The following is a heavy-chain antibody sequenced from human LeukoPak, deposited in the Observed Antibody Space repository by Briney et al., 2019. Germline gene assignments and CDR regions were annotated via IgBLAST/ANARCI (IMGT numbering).Heavy chain of an antibody. CDR2: LSGSGGT. J-gene: IGHJ4*02. Sequence: GGSLRLSCAASGFTFNNYAMTWVRQAPRKGLEWVSSLSGSGGTYYADSVKGRFTISRDNSKNTLYLQMNSLRAEDTAVYYCARGQYSSGSGDFDYWGQGTLVTVSS. V-gene: IGHV3-23*01. CDR1: GFTFNNYA. CDR3: ARGQYSSGSGDFDY. D-gene: IGHD6-19*01.